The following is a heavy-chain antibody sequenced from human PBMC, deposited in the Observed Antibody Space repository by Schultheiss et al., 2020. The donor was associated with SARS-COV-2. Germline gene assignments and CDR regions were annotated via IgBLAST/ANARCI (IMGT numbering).Heavy chain of an antibody. CDR2: INPSGGST. CDR3: VKGDGVWEQLESGVDY. V-gene: IGHV1-46*01. J-gene: IGHJ4*02. Sequence: ASVKVSCKASGYTFTSYYMHWVRQAPGQGLEWMGIINPSGGSTSYAQKFQGRVTITRDTSASTANMELSSLRAEDTAVYYCVKGDGVWEQLESGVDYWGQGALVTVSS. CDR1: GYTFTSYY. D-gene: IGHD1-26*01.